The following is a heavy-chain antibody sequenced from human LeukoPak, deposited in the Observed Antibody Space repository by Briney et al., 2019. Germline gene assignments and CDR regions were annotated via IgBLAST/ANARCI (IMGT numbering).Heavy chain of an antibody. CDR2: IIPIFGTA. D-gene: IGHD3-22*01. Sequence: GASVKVSCKASGGTFSSYAISWVRQAPGQGLEWMGRIIPIFGTANYAQKFQGRVTITTDESTSTAYMELSSLRSEDTAVYYCARDTTTHYYDSSGPSNHSATADYWGQGTLVTVSS. J-gene: IGHJ4*02. CDR3: ARDTTTHYYDSSGPSNHSATADY. V-gene: IGHV1-69*05. CDR1: GGTFSSYA.